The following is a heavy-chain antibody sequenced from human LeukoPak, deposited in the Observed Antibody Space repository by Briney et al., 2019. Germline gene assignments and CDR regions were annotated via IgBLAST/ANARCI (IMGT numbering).Heavy chain of an antibody. CDR3: ARMGYYYGFVP. J-gene: IGHJ5*02. CDR2: IFSNDEK. V-gene: IGHV2-26*01. Sequence: SGPTLVNPTATLTLSCNVSGFSLSNARMGVGWIRQLPGKALEWLAHIFSNDEKSYSTSLKSRLTISKDASTGHVVLAMTNMGPVDIATYYCARMGYYYGFVPWGQGALVAVCS. D-gene: IGHD3-10*01. CDR1: GFSLSNARMG.